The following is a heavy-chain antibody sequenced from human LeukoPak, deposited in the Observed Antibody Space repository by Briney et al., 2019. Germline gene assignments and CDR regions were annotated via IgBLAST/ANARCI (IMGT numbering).Heavy chain of an antibody. Sequence: GSLXXXCAASGFTFSSYWMHWVRQVPRKGLVWVSRINSDGSNTNYADSVKGRFTISRDNARNTLYLQMNSLRAEDTAVYYXXXXXXXSSEGDWFDPWGQGTLVTVSS. J-gene: IGHJ5*02. CDR2: INSDGSNT. V-gene: IGHV3-74*01. D-gene: IGHD6-6*01. CDR3: XXXXXXSSEGDWFDP. CDR1: GFTFSSYW.